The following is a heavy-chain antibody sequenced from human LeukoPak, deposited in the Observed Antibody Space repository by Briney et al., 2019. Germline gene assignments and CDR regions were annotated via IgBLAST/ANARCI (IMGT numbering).Heavy chain of an antibody. CDR1: GGSISSGDYY. J-gene: IGHJ4*02. Sequence: SETLSLTCTVSGGSISSGDYYWSWIRQHPGKGLEWIGYIYYSGSTYYNPSLKSRVTISVDTSKNQFSLKLSSVTAADTAVYYCARGYSTYYYDSSGYYDYWGQGTLVTVSS. V-gene: IGHV4-31*03. CDR2: IYYSGST. CDR3: ARGYSTYYYDSSGYYDY. D-gene: IGHD3-22*01.